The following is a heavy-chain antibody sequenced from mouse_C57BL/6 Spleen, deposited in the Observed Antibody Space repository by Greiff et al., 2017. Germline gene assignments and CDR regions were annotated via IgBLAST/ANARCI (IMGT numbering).Heavy chain of an antibody. Sequence: VQLVESGAELVRPGISVKVSCKASGYAFTNYLIEWVKQRPGQGLEWIGVINPGSGGTNYNEKFKGKATLTADKSSSTAYMQLSSLTSEDSAVYFCARSGGYYVGSWFAYWGQGTLVTVSA. CDR2: INPGSGGT. J-gene: IGHJ3*01. CDR1: GYAFTNYL. CDR3: ARSGGYYVGSWFAY. V-gene: IGHV1-54*01. D-gene: IGHD2-3*01.